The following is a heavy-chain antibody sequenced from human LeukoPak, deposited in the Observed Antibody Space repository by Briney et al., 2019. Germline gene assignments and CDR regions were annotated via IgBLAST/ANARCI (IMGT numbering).Heavy chain of an antibody. CDR2: IKSKTDGGTT. D-gene: IGHD3-22*01. Sequence: GSLRLSCAASGFTFSSYGMHWVRQAPGKGLEWVGRIKSKTDGGTTDYAAPVKGRFTISRDDSKNTLYLQMNSLKTEDTAVYYCTTDAYYDSSGYYEPDAFDIWGQGTMVTVSS. J-gene: IGHJ3*02. V-gene: IGHV3-15*01. CDR3: TTDAYYDSSGYYEPDAFDI. CDR1: GFTFSSYG.